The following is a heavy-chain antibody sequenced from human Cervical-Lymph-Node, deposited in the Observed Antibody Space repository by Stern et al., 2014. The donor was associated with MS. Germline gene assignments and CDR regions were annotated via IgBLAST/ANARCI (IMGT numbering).Heavy chain of an antibody. J-gene: IGHJ4*02. CDR3: SRDDYGVGASGPKT. D-gene: IGHD4-17*01. Sequence: DQLVESGSEVKKPGSSVKVSCKVSGGTFSHHAIGWVGQAHGQGLGWMGGIIPISGTSNYANRFQGRLTITADESARTVYMEMSGLRSEDTAVYFCSRDDYGVGASGPKTWGQGTLVIVSS. CDR2: IIPISGTS. V-gene: IGHV1-69*01. CDR1: GGTFSHHA.